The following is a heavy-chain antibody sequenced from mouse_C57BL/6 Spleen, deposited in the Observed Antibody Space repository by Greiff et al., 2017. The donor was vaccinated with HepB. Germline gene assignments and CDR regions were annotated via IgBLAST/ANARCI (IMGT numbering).Heavy chain of an antibody. CDR1: GYTFTDYE. D-gene: IGHD1-1*01. V-gene: IGHV1-15*01. Sequence: VKLMESGAELVRPGASVTLSCKASGYTFTDYEMHWVKQTPVHGLEWIGAIDPETGGTAYNQKFKGKAILTADKSSSTAYMELRSLTSEDSAVYYCTLGSSLDYWGQGTTLTVSS. CDR3: TLGSSLDY. J-gene: IGHJ2*01. CDR2: IDPETGGT.